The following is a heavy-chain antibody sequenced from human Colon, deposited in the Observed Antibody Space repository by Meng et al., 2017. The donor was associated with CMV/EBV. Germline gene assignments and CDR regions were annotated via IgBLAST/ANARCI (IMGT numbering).Heavy chain of an antibody. Sequence: ASVKVSCKASGYSFTGYYMHWLRQAPGQGLEWMGWIKLDSGGTKYAQKFQGRVTLTRDTSINTAYMELSRLRHDDTAVYYCARDPGCDDPSCYGIGGDLWGQGTLVTVSS. D-gene: IGHD2-2*01. J-gene: IGHJ5*02. CDR2: IKLDSGGT. CDR3: ARDPGCDDPSCYGIGGDL. V-gene: IGHV1-2*02. CDR1: GYSFTGYY.